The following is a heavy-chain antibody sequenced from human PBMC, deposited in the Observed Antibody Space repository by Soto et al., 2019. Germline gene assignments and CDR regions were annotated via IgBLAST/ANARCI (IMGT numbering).Heavy chain of an antibody. J-gene: IGHJ6*02. CDR1: GYTFTSYA. V-gene: IGHV1-3*01. Sequence: GASVKVSCKASGYTFTSYAMHWVRQAPGQRLEWMGWINAGNGNTKYSQKFQGRVTITRDTSASTAYMELSSLRSEDTAVYYCARVVVPAISSYYYYGVDVWGQGTTVTVSS. CDR3: ARVVVPAISSYYYYGVDV. CDR2: INAGNGNT. D-gene: IGHD2-2*01.